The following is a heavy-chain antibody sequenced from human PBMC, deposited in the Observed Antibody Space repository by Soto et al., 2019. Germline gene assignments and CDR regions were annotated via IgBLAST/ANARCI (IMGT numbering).Heavy chain of an antibody. CDR2: IKQDGSEK. J-gene: IGHJ4*02. CDR3: AREYCTNGVCYHFDY. CDR1: GFTFSSYW. V-gene: IGHV3-7*05. Sequence: GGSLRLSCAASGFTFSSYWMSWVRQAPGKGLEWVANIKQDGSEKYYVDSVKGRFTISRDNAKNSLYLQMNSLRAEDTAVYYCAREYCTNGVCYHFDYWGQGTLVTVSS. D-gene: IGHD2-8*01.